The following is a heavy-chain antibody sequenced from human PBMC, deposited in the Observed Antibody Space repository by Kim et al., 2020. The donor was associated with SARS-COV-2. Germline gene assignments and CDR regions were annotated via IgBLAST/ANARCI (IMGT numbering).Heavy chain of an antibody. V-gene: IGHV3-23*01. Sequence: GGSLRLSCAASGFTFSSYAMSWVRQAPGKGLEWVSAISGSGGSTYYADSVKGRFTISRDNSKNTLYLQMNSLRAEDTAVYYCAKVSRLAGTVAYFDYWGQGTLVTVSS. D-gene: IGHD1-7*01. CDR3: AKVSRLAGTVAYFDY. CDR2: ISGSGGST. CDR1: GFTFSSYA. J-gene: IGHJ4*02.